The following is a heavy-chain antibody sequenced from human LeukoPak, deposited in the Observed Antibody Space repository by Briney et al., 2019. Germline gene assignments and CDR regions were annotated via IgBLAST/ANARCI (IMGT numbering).Heavy chain of an antibody. V-gene: IGHV3-30*03. D-gene: IGHD2-15*01. CDR1: GFTFSSYG. CDR2: ISYDGSNK. J-gene: IGHJ4*02. CDR3: ARLGAAPLDY. Sequence: GGSMRLSCAASGFTFSSYGMHWVRQAPGKGLEWVAVISYDGSNKYYADSVKGRFTISRDNSKNTLYLQMNSLRAEDTAVYYCARLGAAPLDYWGQGTLVTVSS.